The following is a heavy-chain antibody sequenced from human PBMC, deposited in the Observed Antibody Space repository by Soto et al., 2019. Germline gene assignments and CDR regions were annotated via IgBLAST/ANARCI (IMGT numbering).Heavy chain of an antibody. J-gene: IGHJ3*02. CDR2: IYYSGST. CDR1: GGSISSSSYY. CDR3: ARPAAAGTAFDI. V-gene: IGHV4-39*01. D-gene: IGHD6-13*01. Sequence: QLQLQESGPGLVKPSETLSLTCTVSGGSISSSSYYWGWIRQPPGKGLEWIGSIYYSGSTYYNPSLKSRVTISVDTSKNQFSLKLSSVTAADTAVYYCARPAAAGTAFDIWGQGTMVTVSS.